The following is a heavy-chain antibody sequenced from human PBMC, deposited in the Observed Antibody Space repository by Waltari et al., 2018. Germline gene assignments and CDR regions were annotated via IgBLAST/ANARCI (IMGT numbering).Heavy chain of an antibody. V-gene: IGHV1-69*04. CDR3: ARGMVQGATRGVYYYYYMDV. Sequence: QVQLVQSGAEVKKPGSSVKVSCKASGGTFSSYAISWVRQAPGQGLEWMGGIIPILGIANYAQKFQGRVTITADESTSTAYMELSSLRSEDTAVYYCARGMVQGATRGVYYYYYMDVWGKGTTVTVSS. D-gene: IGHD3-10*01. CDR2: IIPILGIA. J-gene: IGHJ6*03. CDR1: GGTFSSYA.